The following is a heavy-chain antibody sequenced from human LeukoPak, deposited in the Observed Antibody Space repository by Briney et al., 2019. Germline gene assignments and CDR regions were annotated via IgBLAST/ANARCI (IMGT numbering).Heavy chain of an antibody. V-gene: IGHV4-39*01. CDR3: ARGRDDILTGYSPAFDY. Sequence: SETLSLTCTVSGGSIRSSYYYWGWIRQPPGKGLEWIGSIYDSGSTYYNPSLKSRVTISVDTSKNQFSLKLNSVTAADTAVYYRARGRDDILTGYSPAFDYWGQGTLVTVSS. CDR2: IYDSGST. D-gene: IGHD3-9*01. CDR1: GGSIRSSYYY. J-gene: IGHJ4*02.